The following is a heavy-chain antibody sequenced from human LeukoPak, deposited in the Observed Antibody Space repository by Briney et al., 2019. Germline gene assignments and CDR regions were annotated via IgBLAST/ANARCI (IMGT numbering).Heavy chain of an antibody. CDR2: IRSKANSYET. CDR1: GFTFRGSA. D-gene: IGHD6-19*01. Sequence: PGGPLQLFCAASGFTFRGSAMLCVRQASGKGREGFGRIRSKANSYETAYAASVKGRFTISRDDSKNTAYLQMSSLNTEVSAVYYCTRLGGGGWEVDYWGQGTLGTVSS. V-gene: IGHV3-73*01. CDR3: TRLGGGGWEVDY. J-gene: IGHJ4*02.